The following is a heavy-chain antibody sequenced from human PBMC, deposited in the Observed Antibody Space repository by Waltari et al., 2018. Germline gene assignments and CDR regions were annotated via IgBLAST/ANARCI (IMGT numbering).Heavy chain of an antibody. CDR1: GGSFSGYY. D-gene: IGHD2-15*01. CDR3: ARLAPIIVVVVAPGSYYYGMDV. Sequence: QVQLQQWGAGLLKPSETLSLTCAVYGGSFSGYYWSWIRRPPGKGLEWIGEINHSGSTNYNPSLKSRVTISVDTSKNQFSLKLSSVTAADTAVYYCARLAPIIVVVVAPGSYYYGMDVWGQGTTVTVSS. J-gene: IGHJ6*02. CDR2: INHSGST. V-gene: IGHV4-34*01.